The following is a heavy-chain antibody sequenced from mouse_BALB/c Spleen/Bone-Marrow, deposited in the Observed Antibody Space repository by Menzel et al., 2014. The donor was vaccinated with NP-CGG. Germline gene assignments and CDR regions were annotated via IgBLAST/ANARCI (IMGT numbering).Heavy chain of an antibody. CDR3: ARSGRLLRDPYFDY. D-gene: IGHD1-1*01. CDR1: GYTFTSYT. CDR2: INPSSGYT. Sequence: VQLQESGAELARPGASVKMSCKASGYTFTSYTTHWVKQRPGQGLEWIGYINPSSGYTNYNQKFKDKATLTADKSSSPAYMQLSSLTSEDSAVYYCARSGRLLRDPYFDYWSQGTTLTVSS. J-gene: IGHJ2*01. V-gene: IGHV1-4*01.